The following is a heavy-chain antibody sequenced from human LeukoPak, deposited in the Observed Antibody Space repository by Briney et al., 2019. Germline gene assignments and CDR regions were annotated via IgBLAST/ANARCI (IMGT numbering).Heavy chain of an antibody. Sequence: GGSLRLSCAASGFTFSSYGMTWVRQAPGKGLEWVSAISGSGGSTYCADSVKGRFTISRDNSKNMLYLEVISLTADDTAVYYCAKDDAWLRFGEWSQGTLVTVSS. CDR3: AKDDAWLRFGE. J-gene: IGHJ4*02. CDR2: ISGSGGST. CDR1: GFTFSSYG. D-gene: IGHD3-10*01. V-gene: IGHV3-23*01.